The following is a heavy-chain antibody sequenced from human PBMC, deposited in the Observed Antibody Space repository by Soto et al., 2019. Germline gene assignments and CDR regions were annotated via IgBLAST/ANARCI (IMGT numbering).Heavy chain of an antibody. D-gene: IGHD3-3*01. Sequence: QVQLVQSGAEVKKPGSSVKVSCKASGGTFSSYAISWVRQAPGQGLEWMGGIIPIFGTANYAQKFQGRVTTTAEEATSTADLEQISRRSEDKAVDYCAGAPEGAEYYDFLSGYYTSYYYGMDVWGQGTTVTVSS. V-gene: IGHV1-69*01. CDR2: IIPIFGTA. CDR1: GGTFSSYA. CDR3: AGAPEGAEYYDFLSGYYTSYYYGMDV. J-gene: IGHJ6*02.